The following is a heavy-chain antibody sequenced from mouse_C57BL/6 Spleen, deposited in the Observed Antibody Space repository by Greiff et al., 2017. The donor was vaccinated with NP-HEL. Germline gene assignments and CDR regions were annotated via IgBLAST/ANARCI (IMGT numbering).Heavy chain of an antibody. V-gene: IGHV1-52*01. J-gene: IGHJ4*01. CDR1: GHTFTSYW. CDR2: IDPSDSET. Sequence: QVQLQQPGAELVRPGSSVKLSCKASGHTFTSYWMHWVKQRPIQGLEWIGNIDPSDSETHYNQKFKDKATLTVDKSSSTAYMQLSSLTSEDSAVYYCARSPRGYGSSYGYAMDYWGQGTSVTVSS. D-gene: IGHD1-1*01. CDR3: ARSPRGYGSSYGYAMDY.